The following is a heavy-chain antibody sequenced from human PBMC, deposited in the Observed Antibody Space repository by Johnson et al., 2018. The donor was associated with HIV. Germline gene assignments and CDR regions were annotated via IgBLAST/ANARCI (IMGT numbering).Heavy chain of an antibody. CDR2: VSYDGSER. Sequence: HVQLVESGGGVVQPGRSLRLSCAASGFSFSSYAMHWVRQAPGKGLEWVAVVSYDGSERYYADSVKGRFTISRDSSKNTLYLQMNSLRAEDTAVYYCARGFHRGGAFDIWGQGTMVTVSS. J-gene: IGHJ3*02. D-gene: IGHD1-14*01. CDR3: ARGFHRGGAFDI. V-gene: IGHV3-30*04. CDR1: GFSFSSYA.